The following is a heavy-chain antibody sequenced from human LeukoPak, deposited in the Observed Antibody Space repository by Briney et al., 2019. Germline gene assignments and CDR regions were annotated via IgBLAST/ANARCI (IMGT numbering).Heavy chain of an antibody. J-gene: IGHJ3*02. D-gene: IGHD6-19*01. CDR2: INPNSGGT. CDR3: ARGGSGWYPNDAFDI. Sequence: VASVKVSCKASGGTFSSYAISWVRQAPGQGLEWMGWINPNSGGTNYAQKFQGWVTMTRDTSISTAYMELSRLRSDDTAVYYCARGGSGWYPNDAFDIWGQGTMVTVSS. V-gene: IGHV1-2*04. CDR1: GGTFSSYA.